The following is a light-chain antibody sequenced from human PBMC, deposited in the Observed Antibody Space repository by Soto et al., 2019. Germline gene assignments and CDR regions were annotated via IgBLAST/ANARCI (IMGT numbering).Light chain of an antibody. CDR2: DVS. Sequence: EIVLTQSPGTLSLSPGERATLSCRSSQSVSSSYLAWYQQKPGQATSLLIDDVSSRTTGIPDRFSGSGSGTDFTLTISRLEPEDFAVYYCQQYGSSPTFGQGTKVEIK. J-gene: IGKJ1*01. CDR3: QQYGSSPT. CDR1: QSVSSSY. V-gene: IGKV3-20*01.